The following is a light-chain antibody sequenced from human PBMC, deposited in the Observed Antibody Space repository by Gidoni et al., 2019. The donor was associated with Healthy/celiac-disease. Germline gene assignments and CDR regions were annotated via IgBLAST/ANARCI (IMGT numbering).Light chain of an antibody. CDR3: QQYYSTPFT. CDR1: QSVLYSSNNKNY. Sequence: DIVMTQSPDLLAVSLVARATINCKSSQSVLYSSNNKNYLAWYQQKPGQPPKLLIYWASTRESGVPDRFSGSGSGTDFTLTISSLQAEDVAVYYCQQYYSTPFTFGPGTKVDIK. V-gene: IGKV4-1*01. CDR2: WAS. J-gene: IGKJ3*01.